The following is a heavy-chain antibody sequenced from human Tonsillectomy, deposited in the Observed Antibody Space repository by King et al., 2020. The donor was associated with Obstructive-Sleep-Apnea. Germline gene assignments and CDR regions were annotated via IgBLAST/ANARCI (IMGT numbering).Heavy chain of an antibody. CDR3: AGGNDFWSGYYIRS. CDR1: GGSVSSGSYY. Sequence: VQLQESGPGLVKPSETLSLTCTVSGGSVSSGSYYCSWIRQPPGKGLEWIGYIYYSGSTNYNPSLKSRVTISVDTSKNQFSLKLSSVTAADTAVYYCAGGNDFWSGYYIRSWGQGTLVTVSS. V-gene: IGHV4-61*01. CDR2: IYYSGST. D-gene: IGHD3-3*01. J-gene: IGHJ4*02.